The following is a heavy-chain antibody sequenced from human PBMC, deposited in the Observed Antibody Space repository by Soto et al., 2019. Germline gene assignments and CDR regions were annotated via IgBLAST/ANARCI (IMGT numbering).Heavy chain of an antibody. D-gene: IGHD4-4*01. CDR1: GFTFSSYG. V-gene: IGHV3-33*01. J-gene: IGHJ5*02. CDR2: IWYDGSNK. CDR3: ARVYSNYGGWFGP. Sequence: QVQLVESGGGVVQPGRSLRLSCAASGFTFSSYGMHWVRQAPGKGLEWVAVIWYDGSNKYYADSVKGRFTISRDNSKNALYLQMNSLRAEDTAVYYCARVYSNYGGWFGPWGQGTLVTVPS.